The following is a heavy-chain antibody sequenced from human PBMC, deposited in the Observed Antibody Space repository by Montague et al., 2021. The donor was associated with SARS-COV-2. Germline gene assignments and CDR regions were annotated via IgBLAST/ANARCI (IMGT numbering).Heavy chain of an antibody. CDR1: GFTFSSYS. D-gene: IGHD5-18*01. V-gene: IGHV3-21*01. CDR2: ISSSSSYI. CDR3: ARDQSGYSYGYAPYFDY. J-gene: IGHJ4*02. Sequence: SLRLSCAASGFTFSSYSMNWVRQAPGKGLEWVSSISSSSSYIYYADSVKGRFTISRDNAKNSLYLRMNSLRAEDTAVYYCARDQSGYSYGYAPYFDYWGQGTLVTVSS.